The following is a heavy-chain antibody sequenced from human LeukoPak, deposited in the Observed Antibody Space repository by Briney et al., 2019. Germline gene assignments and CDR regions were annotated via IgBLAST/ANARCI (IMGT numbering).Heavy chain of an antibody. Sequence: GGSLRLSCTASGFTFRTYAMNWVRQAPGKGLEWLSGIIGSGNGTYYAASVKGRFIISRDNSKNMVYLQMNSLTVEDTATYYCAKRTMSAFDSWGQGTLLIVSS. D-gene: IGHD5-24*01. V-gene: IGHV3-23*05. CDR2: IIGSGNGT. CDR3: AKRTMSAFDS. J-gene: IGHJ4*02. CDR1: GFTFRTYA.